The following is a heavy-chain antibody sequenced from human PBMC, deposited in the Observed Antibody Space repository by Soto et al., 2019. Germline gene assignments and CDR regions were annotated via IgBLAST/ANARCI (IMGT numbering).Heavy chain of an antibody. Sequence: GESLKISCKGSGYSFTSYWIGWVRQMPGKGLEWMGIIYPGDSDTRYSPSFQGQVTISADKSISTAYLQWSSLKASDTAMYYCARRRVRDYYASSGYYPNSFHIWRQVTMVTDS. CDR1: GYSFTSYW. D-gene: IGHD3-22*01. J-gene: IGHJ3*02. CDR2: IYPGDSDT. V-gene: IGHV5-51*01. CDR3: ARRRVRDYYASSGYYPNSFHI.